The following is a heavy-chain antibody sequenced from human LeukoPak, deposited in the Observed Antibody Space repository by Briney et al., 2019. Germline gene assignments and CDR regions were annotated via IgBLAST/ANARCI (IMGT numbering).Heavy chain of an antibody. CDR1: GGSISSYY. CDR2: MYSSGST. D-gene: IGHD3-22*01. CDR3: ARWLHYDNYFDY. J-gene: IGHJ4*02. Sequence: TPSETLSLTCTVSGGSISSYYWSWIRQPAGKGLEYIGRMYSSGSTNYNPSLKSRVTMSVDTSKNQFSLKLSSVTAADTAVYYYARWLHYDNYFDYWGRGTLVTVSS. V-gene: IGHV4-4*07.